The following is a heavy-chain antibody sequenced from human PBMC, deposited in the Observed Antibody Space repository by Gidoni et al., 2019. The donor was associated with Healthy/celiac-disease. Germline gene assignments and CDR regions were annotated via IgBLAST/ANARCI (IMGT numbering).Heavy chain of an antibody. V-gene: IGHV2-26*01. CDR2: IFSNDEK. J-gene: IGHJ3*02. D-gene: IGHD6-13*01. CDR1: GFSLSNARMG. Sequence: QVTLKESGPVLVKPAETLTLTCTVYGFSLSNARMGVSWIRQPPGKALEWLAHIFSNDEKSYSTSLKSRLTISKDTSKSQVVLTMTNMDPVDTATYYCARTKEYSSSWYPFDIWGQGTMVTVSS. CDR3: ARTKEYSSSWYPFDI.